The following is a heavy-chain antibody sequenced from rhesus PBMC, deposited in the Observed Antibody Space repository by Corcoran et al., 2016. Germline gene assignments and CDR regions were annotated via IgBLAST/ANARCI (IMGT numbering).Heavy chain of an antibody. CDR3: ARDGYSGSRFDY. CDR1: GGSISDRYY. CDR2: LYGSGGST. Sequence: QVQLQESGPGLVKPSETLSLTCAVSGGSISDRYYWICNRQPPGKGLEWIGYLYGSGGSTYYNPSLKSLVTISTDTSKNQFSLKLSSVTAADTAVYYCARDGYSGSRFDYWGQGVLVTVSS. D-gene: IGHD1-44*02. J-gene: IGHJ4*01. V-gene: IGHV4S7*01.